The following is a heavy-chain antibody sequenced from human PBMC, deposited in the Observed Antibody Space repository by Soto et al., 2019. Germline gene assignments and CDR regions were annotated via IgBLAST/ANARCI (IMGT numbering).Heavy chain of an antibody. CDR3: ARETLPRYYYDSSGQSAFDI. J-gene: IGHJ3*02. V-gene: IGHV1-2*04. CDR2: INPNSGGT. Sequence: ASVKVSCKASGYTFTGYYMHWVRQAPGQGLEWMGWINPNSGGTNYAQKFQGWVTMTRDTSISTAYMELSRLRSDDTAVYYCARETLPRYYYDSSGQSAFDIWGQGTMVTVSS. CDR1: GYTFTGYY. D-gene: IGHD3-22*01.